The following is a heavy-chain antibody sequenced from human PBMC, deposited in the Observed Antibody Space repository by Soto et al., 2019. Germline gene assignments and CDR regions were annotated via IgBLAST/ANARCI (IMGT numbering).Heavy chain of an antibody. J-gene: IGHJ5*02. V-gene: IGHV1-69*02. CDR1: GGTFSRYS. CDR3: ATTTAGTNNWFDP. CDR2: IIPVLGVT. Sequence: QVQLVQSGTEVKKPGSSVKVSCKASGGTFSRYSINWVRQAPGQGLEWMGRIIPVLGVTDYAQKFQGRVTLTADKSTSTAYMELSSMTPEDTAVYYCATTTAGTNNWFDPWGKGTLVTVSS. D-gene: IGHD6-13*01.